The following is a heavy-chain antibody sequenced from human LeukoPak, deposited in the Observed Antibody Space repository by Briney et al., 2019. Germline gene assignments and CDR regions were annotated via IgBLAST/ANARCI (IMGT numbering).Heavy chain of an antibody. D-gene: IGHD3-16*01. CDR2: ISSGGST. V-gene: IGHV3-66*01. CDR1: GFTVTNNY. J-gene: IGHJ4*02. Sequence: PGGSLRLSCAASGFTVTNNYMSWVRQAPGKGLEWVSLISSGGSTYYADSVKGRLSISRDNAKNSLYLQMNSLRAEDTAVYYCARLDYPYWGQGTLVTVSS. CDR3: ARLDYPY.